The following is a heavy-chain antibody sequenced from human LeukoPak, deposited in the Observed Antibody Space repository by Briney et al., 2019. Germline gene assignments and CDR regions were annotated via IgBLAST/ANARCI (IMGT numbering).Heavy chain of an antibody. J-gene: IGHJ4*02. D-gene: IGHD3-10*01. CDR2: ISYDGSNK. V-gene: IGHV3-30-3*01. CDR1: GFTFSSYW. Sequence: PGGSLRLSCAASGFTFSSYWMSWVRQAPGKGLEWVAVISYDGSNKYYADSVKGRFTISRDNSKNTLYLQMNSLRVEDTDVYYCARESDRGYFDYWGQGILVTVSS. CDR3: ARESDRGYFDY.